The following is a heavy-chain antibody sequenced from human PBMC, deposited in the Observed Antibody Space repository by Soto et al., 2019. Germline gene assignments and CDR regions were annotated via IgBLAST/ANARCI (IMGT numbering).Heavy chain of an antibody. Sequence: GGSLRLSCAASGFTFSSYGIHWVRQAPGKGLEWVAVISYDGSNKYYADSVKGRFTISRDNSKNTLYLQMNSLRAEDTAVYYCAKDPGVAEYYFDYWGQGTLVTVSS. CDR2: ISYDGSNK. CDR1: GFTFSSYG. J-gene: IGHJ4*02. D-gene: IGHD3-3*01. V-gene: IGHV3-30*18. CDR3: AKDPGVAEYYFDY.